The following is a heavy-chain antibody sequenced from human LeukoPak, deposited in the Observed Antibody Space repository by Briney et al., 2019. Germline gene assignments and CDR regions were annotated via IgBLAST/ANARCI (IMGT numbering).Heavy chain of an antibody. CDR1: GGSFSGYY. J-gene: IGHJ4*02. Sequence: NPSETLSLTCAVYGGSFSGYYWSWIRQPPGKGLQWIGEINHSGSTNYNPSLKSRVTISVDTSENQFSLKLSSVTAADTAVYYCARVPYDTSGYPHYFDYWGQGTLVTVCS. CDR3: ARVPYDTSGYPHYFDY. CDR2: INHSGST. D-gene: IGHD3-22*01. V-gene: IGHV4-34*01.